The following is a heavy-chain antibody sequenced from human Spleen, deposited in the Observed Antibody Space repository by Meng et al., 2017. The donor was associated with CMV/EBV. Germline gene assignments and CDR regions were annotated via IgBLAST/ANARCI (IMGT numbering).Heavy chain of an antibody. Sequence: FIFRDAWMNWVRQAPGKGLDWVGRIKSKPDGETIHYAAPVKGRFTISRDDSKNTLYLQMNSLKTEDTALFYCTATVSNGVATTGAFDYWGQGTLVTVSS. V-gene: IGHV3-15*01. J-gene: IGHJ4*02. CDR3: TATVSNGVATTGAFDY. CDR2: IKSKPDGETI. D-gene: IGHD5-12*01. CDR1: FIFRDAW.